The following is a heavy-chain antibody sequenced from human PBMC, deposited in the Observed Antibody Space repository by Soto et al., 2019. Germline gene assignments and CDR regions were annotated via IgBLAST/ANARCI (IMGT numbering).Heavy chain of an antibody. CDR3: AKDKASSLYYYYYYMDV. J-gene: IGHJ6*03. Sequence: EVQLLESGGGLVQPGGSLRLSCAASGFTFSSYAMSWVRQAPGKGLEWVSAISGSGGSTYYADSVKGRFTISRDNSKNTLYLQMNSLRAEDTAVYYCAKDKASSLYYYYYYMDVWGKGTTVTVSS. V-gene: IGHV3-23*01. CDR2: ISGSGGST. D-gene: IGHD2-2*01. CDR1: GFTFSSYA.